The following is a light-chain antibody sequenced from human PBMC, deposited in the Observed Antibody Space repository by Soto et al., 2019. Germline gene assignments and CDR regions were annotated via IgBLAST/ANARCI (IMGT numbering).Light chain of an antibody. Sequence: QPVLTQPPSASRTPGQRVSISCSGSSSNIGRNTVNWYQQLPGTAPKVLIYSNDQRPSGVPDRFSGSKSGTSASLAISGLQSEDEADYYCAAWDDSLNGQGVFGGGTKLTVL. J-gene: IGLJ3*02. CDR1: SSNIGRNT. V-gene: IGLV1-44*01. CDR3: AAWDDSLNGQGV. CDR2: SND.